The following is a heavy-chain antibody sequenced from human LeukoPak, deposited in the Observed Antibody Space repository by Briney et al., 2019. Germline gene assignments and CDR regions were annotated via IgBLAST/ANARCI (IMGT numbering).Heavy chain of an antibody. D-gene: IGHD6-25*01. V-gene: IGHV1-2*02. CDR2: INPNSGGT. Sequence: ASVKVSCKASGYTFTGYYMHWVRQAPGQGLEWMGWINPNSGGTNYARKFQGRVTMTRDTSISTAYMELSRLRSDDTAVYYCAREWGIAALFDPWGQGTLVTVSS. CDR1: GYTFTGYY. CDR3: AREWGIAALFDP. J-gene: IGHJ5*02.